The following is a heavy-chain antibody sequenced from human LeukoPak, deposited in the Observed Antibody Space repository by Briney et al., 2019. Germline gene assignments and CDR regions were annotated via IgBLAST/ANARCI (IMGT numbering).Heavy chain of an antibody. J-gene: IGHJ4*02. D-gene: IGHD2-8*02. Sequence: GGSLRLSCAASGFTFSTNYMSWVRQAPGKGLECVSVIYSGGGTYYAAAVKGRFTISRDNSKNTLYLQMNSLRAEDTAVYYCARLYWGSGFDYWGQGTLVTVSS. CDR1: GFTFSTNY. CDR2: IYSGGGT. V-gene: IGHV3-66*01. CDR3: ARLYWGSGFDY.